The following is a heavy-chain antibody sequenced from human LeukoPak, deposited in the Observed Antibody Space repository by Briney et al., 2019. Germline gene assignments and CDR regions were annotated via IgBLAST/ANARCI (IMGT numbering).Heavy chain of an antibody. D-gene: IGHD5-24*01. J-gene: IGHJ4*02. CDR2: IRYDGSNT. CDR3: AKDHPTISH. CDR1: GFTFTTYG. V-gene: IGHV3-30*02. Sequence: PGGSLRLSCAASGFTFTTYGMHWVRQAPGKGLEWVAFIRYDGSNTYYADSVKGRFTISRDTSKNTLYLQMNSLRAEDTAVYYCAKDHPTISHWGQGTLVTVSS.